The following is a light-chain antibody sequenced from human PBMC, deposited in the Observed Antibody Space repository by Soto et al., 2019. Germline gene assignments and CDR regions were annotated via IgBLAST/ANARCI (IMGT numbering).Light chain of an antibody. Sequence: EIVLTESPGTRPFSPGKRSTLSFMASQSISSSYLAWYQQRPGQAPRLLIYGASSRATGIPDRFSGSGSGTEFTLTISRLEPEDFAVYYCQHYGSSSWVFGQGTKVDIK. CDR2: GAS. CDR3: QHYGSSSWV. CDR1: QSISSSY. V-gene: IGKV3-20*01. J-gene: IGKJ1*01.